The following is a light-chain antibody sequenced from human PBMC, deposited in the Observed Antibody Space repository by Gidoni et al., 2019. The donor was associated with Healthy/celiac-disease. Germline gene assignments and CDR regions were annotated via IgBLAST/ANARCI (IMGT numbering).Light chain of an antibody. J-gene: IGKJ1*01. V-gene: IGKV3-20*01. CDR1: QSVSSSY. CDR3: QQYGSSPTWT. CDR2: GAS. Sequence: EIVLPQSQGTLSLSPGERATLSCRASQSVSSSYLAWYQQKPGQAPRLLIYGASSRATGIPDRFSGSGSGTDFTLTIIRLEPEDFAVYYCQQYGSSPTWTFGQGTKVEI.